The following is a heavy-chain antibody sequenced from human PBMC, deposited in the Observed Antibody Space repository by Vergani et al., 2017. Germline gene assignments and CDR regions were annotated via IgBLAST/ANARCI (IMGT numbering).Heavy chain of an antibody. CDR1: GFSIDNGYY. CDR3: ARVRRDDSSGYYYYYGMDV. CDR2: IYRTGRT. D-gene: IGHD3-22*01. Sequence: QVQLQESGPGLVKPSETLSLTCAVSGFSIDNGYYWDWIRQPPGKGLEWIGSIYRTGRTHFNPSLKSRVTISVDTSNNQFSLKLSSVTAADTAVYYCARVRRDDSSGYYYYYGMDVWGQGTTVTVSS. J-gene: IGHJ6*02. V-gene: IGHV4-38-2*01.